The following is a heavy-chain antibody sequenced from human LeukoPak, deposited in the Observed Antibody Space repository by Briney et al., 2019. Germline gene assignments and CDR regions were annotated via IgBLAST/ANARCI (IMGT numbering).Heavy chain of an antibody. V-gene: IGHV3-30*02. Sequence: PGGSLRLSCAASGFTFDDYAMHWVRQAPGKGLEWVAFVRYDELQDYYADSVRGRFTISRDNSKSALYLQMGSLRPEDTAMYYCVRDFSNYVAFFDSWGQGVLVTVSS. D-gene: IGHD4-11*01. J-gene: IGHJ4*02. CDR2: VRYDELQD. CDR3: VRDFSNYVAFFDS. CDR1: GFTFDDYA.